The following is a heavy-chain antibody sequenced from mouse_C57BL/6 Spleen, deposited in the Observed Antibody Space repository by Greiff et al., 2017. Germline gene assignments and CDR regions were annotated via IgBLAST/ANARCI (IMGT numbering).Heavy chain of an antibody. V-gene: IGHV1-54*01. Sequence: QVHVKQSGAELVRPGTSVKVSCKASGYAFTHYSIEWVKQRPGQGLEWIGVINPGSGGTNYTEQFKGKATLTADKSTSTYYMQLSSLTSEDAAVYFCARGSNWYYDVWGTGTTVTVSS. J-gene: IGHJ1*03. CDR2: INPGSGGT. CDR1: GYAFTHYS. CDR3: ARGSNWYYDV.